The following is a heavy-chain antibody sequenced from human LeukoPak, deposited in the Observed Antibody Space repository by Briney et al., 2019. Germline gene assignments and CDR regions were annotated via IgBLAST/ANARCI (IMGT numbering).Heavy chain of an antibody. D-gene: IGHD1-26*01. J-gene: IGHJ4*02. V-gene: IGHV2-5*02. CDR2: IYWDDEK. CDR3: ARYTGSYSFDY. CDR1: GFSLSTAGAR. Sequence: SGPTLVKPTQTLTLTCTFSGFSLSTAGARVGWIRQPPVKALEWLALIYWDDEKHYSPPLKSRLTITKDTSQNQVVLTMTNMDPEDTAAYYCARYTGSYSFDYWGQGTLVTVSS.